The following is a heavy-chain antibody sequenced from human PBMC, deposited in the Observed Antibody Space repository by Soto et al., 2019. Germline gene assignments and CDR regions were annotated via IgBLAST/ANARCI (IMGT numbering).Heavy chain of an antibody. V-gene: IGHV3-23*01. D-gene: IGHD3-22*01. CDR3: AKGSAESRDYYFDY. CDR1: GFTFSNYS. Sequence: EAQLLESGGALVQPGGSLRLSCAASGFTFSNYSMAWVRQAPVKGLEWFSAISGSGGGTYYADSVKGRFTISRDNSNKRLYLQMNSLRVKDTAIYYCAKGSAESRDYYFDYWGQGTLVTVSS. CDR2: ISGSGGGT. J-gene: IGHJ4*02.